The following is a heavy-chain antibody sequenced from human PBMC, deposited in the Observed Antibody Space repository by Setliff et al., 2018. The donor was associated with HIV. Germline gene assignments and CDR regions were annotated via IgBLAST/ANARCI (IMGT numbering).Heavy chain of an antibody. CDR1: GESLSPYF. D-gene: IGHD1-1*01. CDR3: ATKGWNAYKAFDY. Sequence: PSETLSLTCAVHGESLSPYFWSWIRQTPGKGLEWIGEINHSGSSNYNPSLKSRVTLSVDTSKNQFSLNLTSMTAADTAFYYCATKGWNAYKAFDYWGQGTLVTVSS. J-gene: IGHJ4*02. CDR2: INHSGSS. V-gene: IGHV4-34*01.